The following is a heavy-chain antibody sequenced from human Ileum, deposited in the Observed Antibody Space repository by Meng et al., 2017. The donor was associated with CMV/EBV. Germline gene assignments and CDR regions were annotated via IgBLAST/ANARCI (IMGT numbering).Heavy chain of an antibody. D-gene: IGHD3-10*01. CDR1: GFSFSPYI. V-gene: IGHV3-74*01. CDR2: VRNDGGGI. Sequence: GESLKISCAASGFSFSPYIMLWVRQAPGKGLMWVSRVRNDGGGITYPDSVKGRFTISRDNAKNTLYLQMSSLRVEDTAVYYCATSMLRGLSRSYYPKDVWGQGTTVTVSS. CDR3: ATSMLRGLSRSYYPKDV. J-gene: IGHJ6*02.